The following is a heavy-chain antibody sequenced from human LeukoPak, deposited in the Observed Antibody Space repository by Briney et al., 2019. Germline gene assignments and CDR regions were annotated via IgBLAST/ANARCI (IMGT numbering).Heavy chain of an antibody. Sequence: GGSLRLSCAASGFTVNSNYMNWVRQAPGKGLEWVSVVYSDDTTYYADSVKGRFTISRDNSKNTLYLQMNNLRAEDTAIYYCARSIPYGTTWYGRSDYWGQGTLVTVSS. J-gene: IGHJ4*02. V-gene: IGHV3-53*01. CDR3: ARSIPYGTTWYGRSDY. CDR2: VYSDDTT. D-gene: IGHD6-13*01. CDR1: GFTVNSNY.